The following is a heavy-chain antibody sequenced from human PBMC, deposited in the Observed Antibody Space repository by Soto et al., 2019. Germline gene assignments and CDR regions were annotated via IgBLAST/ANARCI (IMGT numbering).Heavy chain of an antibody. Sequence: QITLKESGPTLVKPTQTLTLTCTFSGFSLSTSGVGVGWIRQPPGKALEWLALIYWDDDKRYSPSLKSRLTITKDTSKNQVVLTMTNMDPVDTATYYCAHSIAAADAPPFWYFDLWGRGTLVTVSS. CDR1: GFSLSTSGVG. CDR3: AHSIAAADAPPFWYFDL. D-gene: IGHD6-13*01. V-gene: IGHV2-5*02. CDR2: IYWDDDK. J-gene: IGHJ2*01.